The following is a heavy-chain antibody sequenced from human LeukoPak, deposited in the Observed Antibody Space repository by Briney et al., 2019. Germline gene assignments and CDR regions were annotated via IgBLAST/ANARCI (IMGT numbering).Heavy chain of an antibody. CDR3: AKGPLYYYDSSGYGEYFQH. CDR2: VSGSGGST. CDR1: GFTFSSYA. V-gene: IGHV3-23*01. J-gene: IGHJ1*01. D-gene: IGHD3-22*01. Sequence: GGSLRLSCAASGFTFSSYAMSWVRQAPGKGLEWVSAVSGSGGSTYYADSVKGRFTISRDNSKNTLYLQMNSLRAEDTAVYYCAKGPLYYYDSSGYGEYFQHWGRGTLVTVSS.